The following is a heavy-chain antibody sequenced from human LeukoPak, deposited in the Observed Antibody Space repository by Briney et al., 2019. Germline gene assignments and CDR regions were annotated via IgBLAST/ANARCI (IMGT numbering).Heavy chain of an antibody. J-gene: IGHJ4*02. V-gene: IGHV3-7*03. D-gene: IGHD3-22*01. Sequence: PGGSLRLSCAASGFTFSSYWMSWVRQAPGKGLEWVANIKQDGSEKYYVDSVKGRFTISRDNAKNSLYLQMNSLRAEDTALYYCAKDMYDSSGYITYFDYWGQGTLVTVSS. CDR3: AKDMYDSSGYITYFDY. CDR2: IKQDGSEK. CDR1: GFTFSSYW.